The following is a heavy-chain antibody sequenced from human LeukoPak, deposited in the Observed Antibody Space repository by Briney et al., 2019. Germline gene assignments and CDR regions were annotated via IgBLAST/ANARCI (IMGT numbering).Heavy chain of an antibody. J-gene: IGHJ4*02. V-gene: IGHV3-33*01. CDR2: IWYDGSNK. Sequence: XXAASXFTFSSYGMHWVRQAPGKGLEWVAVIWYDGSNKYYADSVKGRFTISRDNSKNTLYLQMNSLRAEDTAVYYCARLREVDYFDYWGQGTLVTVSS. CDR1: XFTFSSYG. CDR3: ARLREVDYFDY. D-gene: IGHD1-26*01.